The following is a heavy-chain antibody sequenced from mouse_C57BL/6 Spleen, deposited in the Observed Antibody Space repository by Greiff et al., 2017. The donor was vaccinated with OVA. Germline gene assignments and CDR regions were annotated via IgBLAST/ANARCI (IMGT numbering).Heavy chain of an antibody. V-gene: IGHV1-80*01. CDR1: GYAFSNYW. D-gene: IGHD2-5*01. CDR3: ARYHSNCFACLAY. CDR2: INPGDGDT. J-gene: IGHJ3*01. Sequence: VQLQQSGADLVKPGASVKLSCTASGYAFSNYWMNWVQQRPGKGLEWIGQINPGDGDTNYNGTFKGRSTLTADKSTNTPYMQLSSLTSEDSAVYFCARYHSNCFACLAYWGQGTLVTVSA.